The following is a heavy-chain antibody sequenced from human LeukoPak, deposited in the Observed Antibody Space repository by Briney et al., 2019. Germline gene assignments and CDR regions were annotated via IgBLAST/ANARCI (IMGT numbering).Heavy chain of an antibody. Sequence: NSSETLSLTCTVSGGSISSYYWSWIRQPAGKGLEWIGRIYTSGSTNYNPSLKSRVTMSVDTSKNQFSLKLSSVTAADTAVYYCARGYCSSTSCYDYYYYYMDVWGKGTTVTISS. CDR3: ARGYCSSTSCYDYYYYYMDV. J-gene: IGHJ6*03. D-gene: IGHD2-2*01. CDR2: IYTSGST. V-gene: IGHV4-4*07. CDR1: GGSISSYY.